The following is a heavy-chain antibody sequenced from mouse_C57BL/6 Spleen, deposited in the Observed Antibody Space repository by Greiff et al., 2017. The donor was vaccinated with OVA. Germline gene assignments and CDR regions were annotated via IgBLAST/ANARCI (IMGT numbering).Heavy chain of an antibody. V-gene: IGHV1-64*01. D-gene: IGHD3-3*01. CDR2: INPNSGST. J-gene: IGHJ4*01. Sequence: QVQLKQPGPELVKPGASVKLSCKASGYTFTSYWMHWVKQRPGQGLEWIGMINPNSGSTNYNEKFKSKATLTVDKSSSTAYMQLSSLTSEDSAVYYCARGQGLYAMDYWGQGTSVTVSS. CDR3: ARGQGLYAMDY. CDR1: GYTFTSYW.